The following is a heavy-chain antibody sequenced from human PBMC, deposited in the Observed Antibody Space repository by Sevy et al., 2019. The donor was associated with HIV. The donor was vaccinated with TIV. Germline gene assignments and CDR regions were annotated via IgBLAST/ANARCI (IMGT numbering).Heavy chain of an antibody. CDR3: ATGRGYCSGGSCWEKRFDP. CDR2: FDPEDGET. J-gene: IGHJ5*02. V-gene: IGHV1-24*01. D-gene: IGHD2-15*01. CDR1: GYTLTELS. Sequence: ASVKVSCKVSGYTLTELSMHWVRQAPGKGLEWMGGFDPEDGETSYAQKFQGRVTMTEDTSTDTAYMELSGLRSEDTAVYYCATGRGYCSGGSCWEKRFDPWGQGTLVTVSS.